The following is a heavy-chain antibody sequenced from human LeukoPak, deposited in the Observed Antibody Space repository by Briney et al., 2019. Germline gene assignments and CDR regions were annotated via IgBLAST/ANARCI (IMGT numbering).Heavy chain of an antibody. CDR3: ARARRGCSSTSCYGGNFDY. Sequence: GGSLRLSCAASGFTFSSYAMHWVRQAPGKGLEWVAVISYDGSNKYYADSVKGRFTISRDNSKNTLYLQMNSLRAEDTAVYYCARARRGCSSTSCYGGNFDYWGQGTLVTVSS. J-gene: IGHJ4*02. CDR2: ISYDGSNK. V-gene: IGHV3-30-3*01. D-gene: IGHD2-2*01. CDR1: GFTFSSYA.